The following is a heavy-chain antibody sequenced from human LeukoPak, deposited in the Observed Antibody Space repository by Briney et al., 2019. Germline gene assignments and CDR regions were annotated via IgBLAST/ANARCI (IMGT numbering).Heavy chain of an antibody. CDR1: GGSISSSSYY. D-gene: IGHD3-3*01. Sequence: SETLSLTCTVSGGSISSSSYYWGWIRQPPGKGLEWIGSIYYSGSTNYNPSLKSRVTISVDKSKNQFSLKLSSVTAADTAVYYCARVPDRTAYDFWSGAQNYYMDVWGKGTTVTVSS. V-gene: IGHV4-39*07. J-gene: IGHJ6*03. CDR2: IYYSGST. CDR3: ARVPDRTAYDFWSGAQNYYMDV.